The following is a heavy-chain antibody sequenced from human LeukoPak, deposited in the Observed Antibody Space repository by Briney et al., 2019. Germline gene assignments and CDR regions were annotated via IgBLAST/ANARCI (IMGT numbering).Heavy chain of an antibody. CDR3: SSGYPFDY. CDR1: GFTISSYA. D-gene: IGHD3-22*01. J-gene: IGHJ4*02. CDR2: ISYDGSNK. Sequence: GGSLRLSCAASGFTISSYAMHWVRQAPGKGLEWVAVISYDGSNKYYADSVKGRFTISRDNSKNTLYLQMNSLRAEDTAVYYSSSGYPFDYWGQGTLVTVSS. V-gene: IGHV3-30*04.